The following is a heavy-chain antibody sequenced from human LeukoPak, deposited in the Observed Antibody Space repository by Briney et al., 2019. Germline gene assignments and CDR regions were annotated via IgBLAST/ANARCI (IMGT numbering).Heavy chain of an antibody. D-gene: IGHD6-13*01. Sequence: GESLQISCKASGYSFTTHWIGWVRQMPGKGLEWMGIIYPGDSDTRYSPSFQGHVTISADKSISTAYLQWSSLKASDTAMYFCARRVNSWAHTDYWGQGTLVTVSS. J-gene: IGHJ4*02. V-gene: IGHV5-51*01. CDR3: ARRVNSWAHTDY. CDR2: IYPGDSDT. CDR1: GYSFTTHW.